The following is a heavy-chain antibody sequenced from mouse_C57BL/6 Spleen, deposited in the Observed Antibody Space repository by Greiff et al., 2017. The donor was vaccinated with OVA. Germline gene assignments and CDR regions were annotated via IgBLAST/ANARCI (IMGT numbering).Heavy chain of an antibody. D-gene: IGHD4-1*02. CDR1: GYAFSSSW. Sequence: VQLQQSGPELVKPGASVKISCKASGYAFSSSWMNWVKQRPGKGLECIGRIYPGDGDTNYNGKFKGKATLTADKSSSTAYMQLSSLTSEDSAVYFCARSGYRNWGFAYWGQGTLVTVSA. CDR3: ARSGYRNWGFAY. V-gene: IGHV1-82*01. J-gene: IGHJ3*01. CDR2: IYPGDGDT.